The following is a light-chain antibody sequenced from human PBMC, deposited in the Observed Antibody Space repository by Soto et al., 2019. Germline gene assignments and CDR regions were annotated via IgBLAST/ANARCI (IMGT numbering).Light chain of an antibody. CDR1: QSVGSY. CDR2: DAS. Sequence: EIVLTQSPATLSLSPGEGATLSCRASQSVGSYLAWYQQKPGQAPRLLIYDASNRATGIPARFSGSGSGTDFTLTISSLEPEDFAVYYCNSRTFGQGTKVDIK. CDR3: NSRT. J-gene: IGKJ1*01. V-gene: IGKV3-11*01.